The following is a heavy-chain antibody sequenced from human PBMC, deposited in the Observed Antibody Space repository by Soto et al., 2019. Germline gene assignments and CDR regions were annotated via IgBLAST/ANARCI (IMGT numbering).Heavy chain of an antibody. J-gene: IGHJ3*02. Sequence: SVKVSCKASGGTFSSYAISWVRQGPGQGLEWMGGIIPIFGTANYAQKFQGRVTITADESTSTAYMELSSLRSEDTAVYYCARGSPSTMIVVVPDAFDIWGQGTMVIVSS. V-gene: IGHV1-69*13. CDR1: GGTFSSYA. CDR2: IIPIFGTA. D-gene: IGHD3-22*01. CDR3: ARGSPSTMIVVVPDAFDI.